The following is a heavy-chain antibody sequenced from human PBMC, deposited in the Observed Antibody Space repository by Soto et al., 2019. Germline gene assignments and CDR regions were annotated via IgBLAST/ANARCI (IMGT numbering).Heavy chain of an antibody. D-gene: IGHD2-15*01. V-gene: IGHV1-69*01. CDR3: ARDPGYCSGGSCPANWFDP. J-gene: IGHJ5*02. CDR2: IIPIFGTA. Sequence: QVQLVQSGAVVKKPGSSVKVSCKASGGTFSSYAISWVRQAPGQGLEWMGGIIPIFGTANYAQKFQGRVTITADESTSTAYMELSSLRSEDTAVYYCARDPGYCSGGSCPANWFDPWGQGTLVTVSS. CDR1: GGTFSSYA.